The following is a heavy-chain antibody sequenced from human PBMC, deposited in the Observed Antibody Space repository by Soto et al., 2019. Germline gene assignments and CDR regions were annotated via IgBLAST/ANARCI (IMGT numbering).Heavy chain of an antibody. Sequence: GASVKVSCKASGGTFSSYAISWVRQAPGQGLEWMGGIIPIFGTANYAQKFQGRVTITADESTSTAYMELSSLRSEDTAVYYCARLASERVVTATADYWGQGTLVTVSS. CDR1: GGTFSSYA. J-gene: IGHJ4*02. V-gene: IGHV1-69*13. D-gene: IGHD3-3*01. CDR2: IIPIFGTA. CDR3: ARLASERVVTATADY.